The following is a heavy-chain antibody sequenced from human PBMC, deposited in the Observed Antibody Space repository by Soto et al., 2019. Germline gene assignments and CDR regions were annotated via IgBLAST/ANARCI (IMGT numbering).Heavy chain of an antibody. D-gene: IGHD2-8*02. CDR2: ISPDGSEE. V-gene: IGHV3-7*04. CDR3: TRDLNHDTGP. J-gene: IGHJ5*02. Sequence: EVQLVESGGGLVQPGGSLRLSCAASGFTFSGYWMTWVRQAPGKGLEGVANISPDGSEEYYVDSVKGRFTISRDNAKNSVYLKMNSLRGEDTALYYCTRDLNHDTGPWGQGTQVTVSS. CDR1: GFTFSGYW.